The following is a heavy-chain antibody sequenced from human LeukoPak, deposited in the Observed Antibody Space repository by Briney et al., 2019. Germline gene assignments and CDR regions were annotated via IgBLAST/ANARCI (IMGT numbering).Heavy chain of an antibody. D-gene: IGHD7-27*01. CDR2: ISVYNGNT. CDR1: GYTFSSYG. V-gene: IGHV1-18*01. CDR3: AREEANWGSPFDS. Sequence: ASVKVSCKASGYTFSSYGIGWVRQAPGQGLEWMGWISVYNGNTNYAQKFQGRVTMTTDTSTSTAYMEVRSLRSDDTAVYYCAREEANWGSPFDSWGQGTLVTVSS. J-gene: IGHJ4*02.